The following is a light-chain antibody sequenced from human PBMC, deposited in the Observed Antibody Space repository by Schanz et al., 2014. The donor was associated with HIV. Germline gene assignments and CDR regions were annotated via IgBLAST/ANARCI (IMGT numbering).Light chain of an antibody. CDR3: QQLNDYPIT. CDR1: QSISS. V-gene: IGKV1-9*01. CDR2: AAS. Sequence: DIQMTQSPSSLSASVGDRVTITCRASQSISSLAWYQQKPAKPPKVLIYAASTLQSGVPSRFSGSGSGTDFTLTISSLQPEDFATYYCQQLNDYPITFGQGTRLEMK. J-gene: IGKJ5*01.